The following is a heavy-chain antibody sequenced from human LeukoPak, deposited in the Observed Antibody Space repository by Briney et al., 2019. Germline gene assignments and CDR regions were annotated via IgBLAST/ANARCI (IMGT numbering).Heavy chain of an antibody. CDR1: GYSFSNYH. CDR2: ISPGDGST. CDR3: AREGYKYDKTEFDY. V-gene: IGHV1-46*01. Sequence: ASVKVSCKASGYSFSNYHLHWVRQAPGQGLEWMGRISPGDGSTRYAQMFQGRVTMTRDTSTSTVFTELSGLRSEDTAVYYCAREGYKYDKTEFDYWGQGTLVTVSP. D-gene: IGHD2-15*01. J-gene: IGHJ4*02.